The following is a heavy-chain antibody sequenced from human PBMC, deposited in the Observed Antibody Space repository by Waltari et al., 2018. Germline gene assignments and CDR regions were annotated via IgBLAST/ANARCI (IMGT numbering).Heavy chain of an antibody. CDR2: ISSNGGST. J-gene: IGHJ6*03. Sequence: EVQLVESGGGLVQPGGSLRLSCAASGFTFSSYAMHWVRQAPGKGLEYVSAISSNGGSTYYANSVKGRFTISRDNSKNTLYLQMGSLRAEDMAVYYCARVGEGIGSGKPTSYYYYYYYMDVWGKGTTVTISS. V-gene: IGHV3-64*01. CDR1: GFTFSSYA. D-gene: IGHD3-3*01. CDR3: ARVGEGIGSGKPTSYYYYYYYMDV.